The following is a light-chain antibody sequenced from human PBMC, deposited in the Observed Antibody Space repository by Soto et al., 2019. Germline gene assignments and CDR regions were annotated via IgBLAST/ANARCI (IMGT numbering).Light chain of an antibody. CDR3: QSYDSSLSGYVV. CDR1: SSNIGAAYD. CDR2: GNS. J-gene: IGLJ2*01. Sequence: QPVLTQPPSVSGAPGQRVTISCTGSSSNIGAAYDVYWYQHLPRTAPKLLIYGNSNRPSGVPDRFSGSKSGTSASLAITGLQAEDEADYYCQSYDSSLSGYVVFGGGTKLTVL. V-gene: IGLV1-40*01.